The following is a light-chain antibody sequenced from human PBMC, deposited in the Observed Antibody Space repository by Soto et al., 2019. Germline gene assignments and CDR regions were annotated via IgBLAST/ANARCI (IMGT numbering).Light chain of an antibody. CDR2: DVS. V-gene: IGLV2-11*01. J-gene: IGLJ1*01. CDR3: CSYAGSYTLYV. Sequence: QSALTQPPSASGSPGQSVTISCTGTSSDVGAYDYVSWYQQHPGKAPKLMTYDVSKRPSGVPDRFSGSKSGNTASLTISGLQAEDEADYYCCSYAGSYTLYVFGTGTKLTVL. CDR1: SSDVGAYDY.